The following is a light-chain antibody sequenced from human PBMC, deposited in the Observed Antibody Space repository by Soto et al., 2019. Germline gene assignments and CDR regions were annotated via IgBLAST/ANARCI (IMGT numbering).Light chain of an antibody. J-gene: IGKJ1*01. Sequence: EIVMTQSPATLSVSPGERATLYCRASQSVSSNLAWYQQNSGQAPRLLIYGASTMATGIPARFSGSGSGTDFTLTISSLQSEDFAVYYCQQYNNWPRTFGQGTKVEIK. V-gene: IGKV3-15*01. CDR2: GAS. CDR1: QSVSSN. CDR3: QQYNNWPRT.